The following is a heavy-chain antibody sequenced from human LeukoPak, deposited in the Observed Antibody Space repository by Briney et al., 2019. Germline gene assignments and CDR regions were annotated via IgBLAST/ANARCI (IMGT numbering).Heavy chain of an antibody. Sequence: PGGSLRLSCAASGFTFSSYAMSWVRQAPGKGLEWVSAISGSGGSTYYADSVKGRFTISRDNSKNTLYLQMNSLRAEDTAVYYCAKTGWRDFWSGYPYYFDYWGQGTLVTVSS. CDR3: AKTGWRDFWSGYPYYFDY. D-gene: IGHD3-3*01. CDR2: ISGSGGST. CDR1: GFTFSSYA. V-gene: IGHV3-23*01. J-gene: IGHJ4*02.